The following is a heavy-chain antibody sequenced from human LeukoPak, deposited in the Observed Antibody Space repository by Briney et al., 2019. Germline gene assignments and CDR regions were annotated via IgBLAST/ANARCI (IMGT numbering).Heavy chain of an antibody. CDR1: GYTFTSCG. CDR3: ARVAGDYGDYPYYFDY. V-gene: IGHV1-18*01. D-gene: IGHD4-17*01. Sequence: ASVKVSCKASGYTFTSCGISWVRQAPGQGLEWMGWISAYNGNTNYAQKLQGRVTMTTDTSTSTAYMELRSLRSDDTAVYYCARVAGDYGDYPYYFDYWGQGTLVTVSS. CDR2: ISAYNGNT. J-gene: IGHJ4*02.